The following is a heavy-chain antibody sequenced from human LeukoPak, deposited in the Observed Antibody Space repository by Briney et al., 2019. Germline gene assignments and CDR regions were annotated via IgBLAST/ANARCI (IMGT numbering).Heavy chain of an antibody. CDR2: INPSGGST. D-gene: IGHD6-13*01. J-gene: IGHJ5*02. CDR3: ARVKGSSSWYLNWFDP. Sequence: ASVKVSCKASGYTFTSYYMHWVRQAPGQGLEWMGIINPSGGSTSYAQKFQGRVTMTRDTSTSTVYMELSSLRSEDTAVYYCARVKGSSSWYLNWFDPWGQGTLVTVSS. CDR1: GYTFTSYY. V-gene: IGHV1-46*01.